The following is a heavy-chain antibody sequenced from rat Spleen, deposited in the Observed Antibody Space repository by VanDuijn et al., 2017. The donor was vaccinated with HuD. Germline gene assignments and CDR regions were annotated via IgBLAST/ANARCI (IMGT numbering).Heavy chain of an antibody. D-gene: IGHD2-1*01. CDR3: VRFVFRYDRGWFAY. CDR1: GFTFSDYY. CDR2: IRYDGSRT. V-gene: IGHV5-29*01. J-gene: IGHJ3*01. Sequence: EVQRVESDGGLVQPGRSLKLSCAASGFTFSDYYMAWVRQAPTKGLEWVATIRYDGSRTYYRDSVKGRFTISRDNAKSTLYLQMDSLRSEDTATYYCVRFVFRYDRGWFAYWGQGTLVTVSS.